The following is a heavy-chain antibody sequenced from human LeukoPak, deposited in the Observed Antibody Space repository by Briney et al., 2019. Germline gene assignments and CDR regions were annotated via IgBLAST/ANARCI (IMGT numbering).Heavy chain of an antibody. CDR3: ARERRTAMVTTLDY. D-gene: IGHD5-18*01. V-gene: IGHV4-59*01. CDR2: IYYSGST. Sequence: SETLSLTCTVSGGSISSYYWSWIRQPPGKGPEWIGYIYYSGSTNYNPSLKSRVTISVDTSKNQFSLKLSSVTAADTAVYYCARERRTAMVTTLDYWGQGTLVTVSS. CDR1: GGSISSYY. J-gene: IGHJ4*02.